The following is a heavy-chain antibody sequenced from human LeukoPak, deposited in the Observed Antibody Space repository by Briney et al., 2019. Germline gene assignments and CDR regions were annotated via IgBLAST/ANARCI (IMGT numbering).Heavy chain of an antibody. CDR1: GFTFSDYY. CDR3: ARGSFGFYHFDY. J-gene: IGHJ4*02. D-gene: IGHD5-18*01. CDR2: ISSSGSTI. Sequence: GGSLRLSCAASGFTFSDYYMSWIRQAPGKGLEWLSYISSSGSTIYYADSVKGRFTISRDNAKNSLYLKMNTLRAEDTAVYYCARGSFGFYHFDYWGQGTLVTVSS. V-gene: IGHV3-11*01.